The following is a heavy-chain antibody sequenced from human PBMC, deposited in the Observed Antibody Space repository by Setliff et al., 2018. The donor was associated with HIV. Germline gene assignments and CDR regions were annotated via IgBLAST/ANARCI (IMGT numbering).Heavy chain of an antibody. CDR1: GFTFNSYG. J-gene: IGHJ4*02. CDR2: IWYDASKK. CDR3: AKDKYYDILTGYFTD. Sequence: GGSLRLSCAASGFTFNSYGMHWVRQAPGKGLEWVALIWYDASKKEYAESVKGRFNILRDDSKNTLYLQMNSLRADDTAIYYCAKDKYYDILTGYFTDWGQGTLVTVSS. D-gene: IGHD3-9*01. V-gene: IGHV3-33*06.